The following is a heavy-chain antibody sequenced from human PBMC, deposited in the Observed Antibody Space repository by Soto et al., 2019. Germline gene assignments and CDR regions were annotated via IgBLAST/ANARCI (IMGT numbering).Heavy chain of an antibody. V-gene: IGHV4-30-2*01. CDR1: GGSISSGDYY. Sequence: SETLSLTCTVSGGSISSGDYYWSWIRQPPGKGLEWIGYIYHSGSTYYNPSLKSRVTISVDRSKNQFSLKLSSVTAADTAVYYCGLLAVADYDYYAIDVWGQGTTVTVSS. D-gene: IGHD6-19*01. J-gene: IGHJ6*02. CDR3: GLLAVADYDYYAIDV. CDR2: IYHSGST.